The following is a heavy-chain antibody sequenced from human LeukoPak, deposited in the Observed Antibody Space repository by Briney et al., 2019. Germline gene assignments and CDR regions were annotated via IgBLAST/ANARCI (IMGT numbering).Heavy chain of an antibody. Sequence: GGSLRLSCAASGFTISNYDMHWVRQAPGKGLEWVSAISTDGDTNYPASVKRRFTISRDDAKNSLYLQMNSLRAGDTAVYYCAREASGSGDSGIDYWGQGILVTVSS. V-gene: IGHV3-13*04. J-gene: IGHJ4*02. CDR2: ISTDGDT. CDR1: GFTISNYD. D-gene: IGHD3-22*01. CDR3: AREASGSGDSGIDY.